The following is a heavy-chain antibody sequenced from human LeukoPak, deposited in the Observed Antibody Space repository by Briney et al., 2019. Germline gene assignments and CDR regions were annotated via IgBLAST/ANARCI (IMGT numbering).Heavy chain of an antibody. J-gene: IGHJ4*02. V-gene: IGHV4-39*07. Sequence: SETLSLTCTVSGGSISSSSYYWGWIRQPPGKGLEWIGSIYYSGSTYYNPSLKSRVTISVDTSKNQFSLKLSSVTAADTAVYYCAREVQYDSSGYPFDYWGQGTLVTVSS. CDR2: IYYSGST. D-gene: IGHD3-22*01. CDR1: GGSISSSSYY. CDR3: AREVQYDSSGYPFDY.